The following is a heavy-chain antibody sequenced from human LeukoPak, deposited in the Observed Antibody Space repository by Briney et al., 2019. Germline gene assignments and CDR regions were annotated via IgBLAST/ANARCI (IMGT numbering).Heavy chain of an antibody. D-gene: IGHD1-26*01. CDR3: ARYVRNRGTFYLDY. V-gene: IGHV4-59*01. J-gene: IGHJ4*02. CDR1: GVSISSDY. CDR2: IYYSGST. Sequence: PSETLSLTCTVSGVSISSDYWSWIRQPPGKGLEWIGYIYYSGSTNYNPYLESRVSMSLDTSKTQFSLNLRSVTAADTAVYYCARYVRNRGTFYLDYWGQGTLVTVSS.